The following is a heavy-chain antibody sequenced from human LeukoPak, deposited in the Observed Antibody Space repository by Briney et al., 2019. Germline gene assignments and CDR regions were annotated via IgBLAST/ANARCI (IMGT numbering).Heavy chain of an antibody. V-gene: IGHV1-69*04. Sequence: SVKVSCKASGGTFSSYAISWVRPAPGQGLEWMGRIIPILGIANYAQKFQGRVTITADKSTSTAYMELSSLRSEDTAVYYCARDSRYYYDSSGYCCDYWGQGTLVTVSS. CDR1: GGTFSSYA. D-gene: IGHD3-22*01. CDR3: ARDSRYYYDSSGYCCDY. CDR2: IIPILGIA. J-gene: IGHJ4*02.